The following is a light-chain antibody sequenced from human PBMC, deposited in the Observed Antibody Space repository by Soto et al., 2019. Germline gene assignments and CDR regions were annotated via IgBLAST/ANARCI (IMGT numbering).Light chain of an antibody. CDR1: QSVSTF. V-gene: IGKV3-11*01. CDR2: NAS. J-gene: IGKJ5*01. CDR3: QQRGDWPPIT. Sequence: DIVMTQSPVTLPVSPGERAILSYRASQSVSTFLAWFQQKPGQPPRLLIYNASNRTTGIPARFSGSGSGTDFTLTISSLEPEDFAVYYCQQRGDWPPITFGQGTRLEIK.